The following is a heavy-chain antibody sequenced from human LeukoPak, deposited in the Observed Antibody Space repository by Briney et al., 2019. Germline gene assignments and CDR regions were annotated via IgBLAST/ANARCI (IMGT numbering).Heavy chain of an antibody. J-gene: IGHJ4*02. CDR2: IYYSGST. CDR3: ARGYCSSTSCYIPIDY. CDR1: GGSISSYY. Sequence: SETLSLTCTVSGGSISSYYWSWIRQPPGKGLEWIGYIYYSGSTNYNPSLKSRVTTSVDTSKNQFSLKLSSVTAADTAVYYCARGYCSSTSCYIPIDYWGQGTLVTVSS. V-gene: IGHV4-59*01. D-gene: IGHD2-2*02.